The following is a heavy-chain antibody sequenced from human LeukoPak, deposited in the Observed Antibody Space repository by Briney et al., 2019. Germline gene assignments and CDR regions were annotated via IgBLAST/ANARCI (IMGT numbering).Heavy chain of an antibody. CDR3: AREGHRRYHYDSSGREDAFDI. Sequence: ASVKVSCKASGYTFTNYGISWVRQAPGQGLEWMGWISAYNGHTKYAQKVQGRVTMTRDTSTSTAYMELRSLRSDDTAVYYCAREGHRRYHYDSSGREDAFDIWGQGTMVTVSS. CDR2: ISAYNGHT. D-gene: IGHD3-22*01. V-gene: IGHV1-18*01. J-gene: IGHJ3*02. CDR1: GYTFTNYG.